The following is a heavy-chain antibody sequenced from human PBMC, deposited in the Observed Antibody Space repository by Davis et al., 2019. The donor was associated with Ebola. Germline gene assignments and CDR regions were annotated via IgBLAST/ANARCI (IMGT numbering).Heavy chain of an antibody. Sequence: ASVKVSCKASGYTFTSYAMHWVRQAPGQRLEWMGWISAYNGNTNYAQKLQGRVTMTTDTSTSTAYMELRSLRSDDTAVYYCARDRGSFPFDYWDQGTLVTVSS. D-gene: IGHD1-26*01. J-gene: IGHJ4*02. CDR1: GYTFTSYA. CDR2: ISAYNGNT. V-gene: IGHV1-18*01. CDR3: ARDRGSFPFDY.